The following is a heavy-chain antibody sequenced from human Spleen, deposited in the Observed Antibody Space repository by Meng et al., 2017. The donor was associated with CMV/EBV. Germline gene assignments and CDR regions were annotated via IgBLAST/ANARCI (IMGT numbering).Heavy chain of an antibody. Sequence: SVKVSCKASGYTFTSYDINWVRQATGQGLEWMGWMNPNSGNTGYAQKFQGRVTITRNTSISTAYMELSSLRSEDTAVYYCARSALVVIRGVDYYYGMDVWGQGTTVTVS. CDR3: ARSALVVIRGVDYYYGMDV. CDR2: MNPNSGNT. D-gene: IGHD3-22*01. J-gene: IGHJ6*02. V-gene: IGHV1-8*03. CDR1: GYTFTSYD.